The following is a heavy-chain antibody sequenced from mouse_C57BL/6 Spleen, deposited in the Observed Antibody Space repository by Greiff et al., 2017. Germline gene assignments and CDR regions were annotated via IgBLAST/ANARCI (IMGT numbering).Heavy chain of an antibody. Sequence: QVQLQQPGAELVMPGASVKLSCKASGYTFTSYWMHWVKQRPGQGLEWIGEIDPSDSYTNYNQKFKGKSPFTVDKSSSTAYMQLSSLTSEDSAVYYCARRPFTTVVATPGYFDVWGTGTTVTVSS. CDR3: ARRPFTTVVATPGYFDV. D-gene: IGHD1-1*01. CDR2: IDPSDSYT. V-gene: IGHV1-69*01. J-gene: IGHJ1*03. CDR1: GYTFTSYW.